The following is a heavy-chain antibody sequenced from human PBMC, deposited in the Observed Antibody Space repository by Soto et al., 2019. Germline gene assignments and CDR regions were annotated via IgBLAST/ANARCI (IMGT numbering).Heavy chain of an antibody. Sequence: ASVKVSCKASGYTFTSYGISWVRQAPGQGLELMGWIIAFSGSTNYAQKLQGRVTMTTVTSTSTAYMELRSLRSDDTAVYYCARSIAAAVDFDYWGQGTLVTVSS. CDR1: GYTFTSYG. J-gene: IGHJ4*02. V-gene: IGHV1-18*01. CDR3: ARSIAAAVDFDY. CDR2: IIAFSGST. D-gene: IGHD6-13*01.